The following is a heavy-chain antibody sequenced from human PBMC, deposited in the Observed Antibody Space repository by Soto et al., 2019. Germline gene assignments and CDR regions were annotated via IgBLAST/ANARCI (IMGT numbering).Heavy chain of an antibody. J-gene: IGHJ6*03. D-gene: IGHD3-3*01. Sequence: ASVKVSCKASGYTFTSYDINWVRQATGQGQERMGWMNPNSGNTGCAQKFQGRVTMTRNTSISTAYMELCSLRSEDTAVYYRARGSRITIFGVVINAYYYYYMDVWGKGTTVTVSS. CDR3: ARGSRITIFGVVINAYYYYYMDV. V-gene: IGHV1-8*01. CDR1: GYTFTSYD. CDR2: MNPNSGNT.